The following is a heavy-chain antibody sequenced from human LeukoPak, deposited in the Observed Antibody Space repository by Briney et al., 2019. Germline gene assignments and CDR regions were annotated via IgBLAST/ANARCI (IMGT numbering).Heavy chain of an antibody. V-gene: IGHV1-8*01. D-gene: IGHD2-15*01. CDR2: MNPNSGNT. CDR3: ARGGEDIVVVVAAGGNWFDP. Sequence: ASVKVSCKASGYTFTSYDINWVRQATGQGLEWMGWMNPNSGNTGYAQKFQGRVTMTRNTSISTAYMELSSLRSEDTAVYYCARGGEDIVVVVAAGGNWFDPWGQGTLVTVSS. CDR1: GYTFTSYD. J-gene: IGHJ5*02.